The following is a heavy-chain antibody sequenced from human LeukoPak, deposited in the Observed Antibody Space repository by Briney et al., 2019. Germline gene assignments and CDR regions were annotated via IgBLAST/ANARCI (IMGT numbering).Heavy chain of an antibody. CDR1: GFTFSTSW. CDR3: ARASYSPNWFDP. J-gene: IGHJ5*02. CDR2: IKHDGSEK. V-gene: IGHV3-7*01. Sequence: PGGSLRLSCAASGFTFSTSWMSWVRQAPGKGVEGVANIKHDGSEKYYVDSVKGRFTISRDNARNSLYLQMNSLRAEDTAVYYCARASYSPNWFDPWGQGTLVTVSS. D-gene: IGHD4-11*01.